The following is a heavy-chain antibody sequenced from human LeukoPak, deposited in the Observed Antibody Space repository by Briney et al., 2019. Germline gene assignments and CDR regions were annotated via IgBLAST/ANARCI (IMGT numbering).Heavy chain of an antibody. CDR2: MNPNSGNT. V-gene: IGHV1-8*03. Sequence: ASVKVSCKASGYTFTSYDITWVRQATGQGLEWLGWMNPNSGNTGYAQMFQGRVTITRNTSISTAYMELNSLRSEDTAVYYCARHQLGYYYGMDVWGQGTTVTVSS. CDR1: GYTFTSYD. J-gene: IGHJ6*02. D-gene: IGHD3-16*01. CDR3: ARHQLGYYYGMDV.